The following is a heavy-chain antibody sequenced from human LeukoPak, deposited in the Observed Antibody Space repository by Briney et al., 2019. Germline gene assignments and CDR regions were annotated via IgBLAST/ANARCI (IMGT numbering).Heavy chain of an antibody. CDR1: GFTFSSYG. V-gene: IGHV3-48*01. CDR2: ISSSGSTI. D-gene: IGHD3-10*01. CDR3: ARSGVVPNNYMDV. Sequence: GGSLRLSCAASGFTFSSYGMHWVRQAPGKGLEWVSYISSSGSTIYYADTVKGRFTISRDNSKNTLYLQMGSLRAEDMAVYYCARSGVVPNNYMDVWGKGTTVTVSS. J-gene: IGHJ6*03.